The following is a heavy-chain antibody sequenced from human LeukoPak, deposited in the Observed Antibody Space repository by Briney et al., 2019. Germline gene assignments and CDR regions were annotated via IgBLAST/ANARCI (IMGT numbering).Heavy chain of an antibody. Sequence: QPGGSLRLSCAASGFTFSSYGMHWVGQAPGKGLEWVAVISYDGSNKYYADSVKGRFTISRDNSKNTLYLQMNSLRAEDTAVYYCARDRGGYCSGGSCYLLDYWGQGTLVTVSS. CDR2: ISYDGSNK. V-gene: IGHV3-30*03. J-gene: IGHJ4*02. CDR1: GFTFSSYG. CDR3: ARDRGGYCSGGSCYLLDY. D-gene: IGHD2-15*01.